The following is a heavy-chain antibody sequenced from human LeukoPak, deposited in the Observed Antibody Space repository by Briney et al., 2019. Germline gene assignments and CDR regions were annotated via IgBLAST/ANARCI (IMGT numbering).Heavy chain of an antibody. J-gene: IGHJ4*02. CDR2: IYYSGST. Sequence: SETLSLTCTVSGGSISSYYWSWIRQPPGKGLEWIGYIYYSGSTNYNPSLKSRVTISVDTSKNQFSLKLSSVTAADTAVYYCARYGFGEFFDYWGQGTLVTVSS. CDR1: GGSISSYY. D-gene: IGHD3-10*01. V-gene: IGHV4-59*01. CDR3: ARYGFGEFFDY.